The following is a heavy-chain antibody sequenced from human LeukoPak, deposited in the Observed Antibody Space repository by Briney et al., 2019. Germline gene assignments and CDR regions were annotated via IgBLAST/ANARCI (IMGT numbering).Heavy chain of an antibody. V-gene: IGHV3-7*01. D-gene: IGHD5-18*01. CDR3: ARDGGYTYGYNAFDI. Sequence: GGSLRLSCAASGFMFSSYWMSWVRQAPGKGLEWVANIKQDGSEKYYVDSVKGRFTVSRDNAKNSLNLQMNSLRAEDTAVYYCARDGGYTYGYNAFDIWGQGTMVTVSS. J-gene: IGHJ3*02. CDR2: IKQDGSEK. CDR1: GFMFSSYW.